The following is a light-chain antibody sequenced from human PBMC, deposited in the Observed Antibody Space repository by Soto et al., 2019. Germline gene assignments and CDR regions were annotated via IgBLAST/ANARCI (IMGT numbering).Light chain of an antibody. V-gene: IGKV4-1*01. J-gene: IGKJ3*01. CDR3: QQYYSLPPT. CDR1: QSVLYSSDNKNF. CDR2: WAS. Sequence: DIVMTQSPDSLAVSLGERATINCKSSQSVLYSSDNKNFLAWYQQKPGQPPKLLIYWASTRESGVPDRFSGSGSGTYFTLTISSLQAEDVAVYYCQQYYSLPPTFGPGTKVDIK.